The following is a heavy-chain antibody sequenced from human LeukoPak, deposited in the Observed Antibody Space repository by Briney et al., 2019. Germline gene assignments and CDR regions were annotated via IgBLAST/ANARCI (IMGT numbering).Heavy chain of an antibody. CDR1: GGSISSGGYY. Sequence: SETLSLTCTVSGGSISSGGYYWSWIRQHPGKGLEWIGSIYYSGSTYYNPSLKSRVTISVDTSKNQFSLKLSSVTAADTAVYYCARLGGTTDFDYWGQGTLVTVSS. CDR2: IYYSGST. CDR3: ARLGGTTDFDY. J-gene: IGHJ4*02. V-gene: IGHV4-39*01. D-gene: IGHD1-26*01.